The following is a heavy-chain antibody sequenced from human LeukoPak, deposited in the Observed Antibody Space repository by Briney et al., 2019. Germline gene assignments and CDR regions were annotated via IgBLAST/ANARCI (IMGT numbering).Heavy chain of an antibody. CDR1: GGSISSSSYY. Sequence: PSETLSLTCTVSGGSISSSSYYWGWIRQPPGKGLEGIGSIYYSGSAYYNPSLKSRVTISVDTSKNEFSLKLSSVTAADTAVYYCARVLQFYDYYMDVWGKGTTVTVSS. D-gene: IGHD5-24*01. J-gene: IGHJ6*03. CDR3: ARVLQFYDYYMDV. V-gene: IGHV4-39*07. CDR2: IYYSGSA.